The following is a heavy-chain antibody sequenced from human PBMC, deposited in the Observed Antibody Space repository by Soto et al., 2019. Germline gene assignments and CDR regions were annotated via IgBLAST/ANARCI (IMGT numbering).Heavy chain of an antibody. Sequence: SETLSLTCTVSGDSISSSNYYWGWIRQPPGKGLEWIGTIYSGGSTYYNPSLKSRVTISVDTSKSQFSLKLNSVTAADTAVYYCARHVYSYGYNYWAQGTLVTVSS. CDR3: ARHVYSYGYNY. D-gene: IGHD5-18*01. CDR1: GDSISSSNYY. CDR2: IYSGGST. V-gene: IGHV4-39*01. J-gene: IGHJ4*02.